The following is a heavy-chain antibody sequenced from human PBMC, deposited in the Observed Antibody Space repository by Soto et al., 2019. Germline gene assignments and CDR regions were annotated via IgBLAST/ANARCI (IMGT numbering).Heavy chain of an antibody. CDR1: GFTFRDYA. Sequence: EVQVLQSGGGLGQPGGSLRLSCAAGGFTFRDYAMSWVRQAPGKGLEWVSTLSGSLNSAFYADSVKGRFTISRDSSDNILYLRMNILRDEDTAVYYCARDAGFPAFGVIKHAFDIWGQGTLVTVSS. CDR3: ARDAGFPAFGVIKHAFDI. J-gene: IGHJ3*02. D-gene: IGHD3-3*01. V-gene: IGHV3-23*01. CDR2: LSGSLNSA.